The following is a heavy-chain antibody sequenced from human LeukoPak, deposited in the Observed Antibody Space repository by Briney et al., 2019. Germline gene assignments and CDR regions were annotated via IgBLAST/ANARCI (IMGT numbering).Heavy chain of an antibody. CDR1: GFTFSDYN. CDR3: ATIPPYWYDILTGLSAIDY. CDR2: ISRSGSTK. Sequence: GGSLRLSCAASGFTFSDYNMRWIRQAPGKGLEWVSSISRSGSTKYYADSVKGRFTISRDNSKNTLYLQMNSLRAEDTAVYYCATIPPYWYDILTGLSAIDYWGQGTLVTVSS. J-gene: IGHJ4*02. V-gene: IGHV3-11*01. D-gene: IGHD3-9*01.